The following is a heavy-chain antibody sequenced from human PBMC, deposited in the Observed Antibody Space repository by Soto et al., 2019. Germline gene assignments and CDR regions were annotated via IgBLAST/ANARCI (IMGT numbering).Heavy chain of an antibody. CDR2: INAGNGNT. CDR3: ARDSYYDFWSGYYTSYYYGMDV. D-gene: IGHD3-3*01. J-gene: IGHJ6*02. V-gene: IGHV1-3*01. CDR1: GYTFTSYA. Sequence: ASVKVSCKASGYTFTSYAMHWVRQAPGQRXEWMGWINAGNGNTKYSQKFQGRVTITRDTSASTAYMELSSLRSEDTAVYYCARDSYYDFWSGYYTSYYYGMDVWGQGTTVTVSS.